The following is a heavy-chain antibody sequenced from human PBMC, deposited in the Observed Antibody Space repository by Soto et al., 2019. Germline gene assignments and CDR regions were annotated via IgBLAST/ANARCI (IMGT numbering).Heavy chain of an antibody. Sequence: AASVKVSCKASGGTFSSYAISWVRQAPGQGLEWMGGIIPIFGTANYAQKFQGRVTITADESTSTAYMELSSLRSEDTAVYYCARDLAMNSRIWDYYYYGMDVWGQGTTVTVSS. V-gene: IGHV1-69*13. CDR3: ARDLAMNSRIWDYYYYGMDV. D-gene: IGHD6-13*01. J-gene: IGHJ6*02. CDR1: GGTFSSYA. CDR2: IIPIFGTA.